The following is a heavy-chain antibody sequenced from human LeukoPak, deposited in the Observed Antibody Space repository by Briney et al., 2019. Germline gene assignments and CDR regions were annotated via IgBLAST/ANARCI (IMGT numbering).Heavy chain of an antibody. J-gene: IGHJ4*02. V-gene: IGHV4-30-2*01. D-gene: IGHD3-10*01. Sequence: SQTLSLTCAVSGGSISSGGYSWIWLRPPQGLGLEWIVYIYRSGSTYYNPPLKSRVTISVDRSKNQFSLKLSSVTAADTAVYYCARGGCGDRDLNLFDYWGQGTLVTVSS. CDR3: ARGGCGDRDLNLFDY. CDR1: GGSISSGGYS. CDR2: IYRSGST.